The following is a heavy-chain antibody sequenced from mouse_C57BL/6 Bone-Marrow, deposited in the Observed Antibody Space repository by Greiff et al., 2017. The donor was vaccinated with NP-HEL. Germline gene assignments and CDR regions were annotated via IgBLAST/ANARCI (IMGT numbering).Heavy chain of an antibody. D-gene: IGHD2-1*01. J-gene: IGHJ3*01. Sequence: EVHLVESGGGLVKPGGSLKLSCAASGFTFSSYAMSWVRQTPEKRLEWVATISDGGSYTYYPDNVKGRFTISRDNAKNNLYLQMSHLKSEDTAMYYCARERGNYYGGQGTLVTVSA. CDR3: ARERGNYY. CDR2: ISDGGSYT. CDR1: GFTFSSYA. V-gene: IGHV5-4*01.